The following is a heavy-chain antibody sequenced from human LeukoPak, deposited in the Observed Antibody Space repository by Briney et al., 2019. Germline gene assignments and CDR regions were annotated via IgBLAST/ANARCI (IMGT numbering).Heavy chain of an antibody. CDR1: GGSISSYY. CDR2: IYTSGST. J-gene: IGHJ4*02. Sequence: SETLSLTCTVSGGSISSYYWSWIRQPAGKGLEWIGRIYTSGSTNYNPSLKSRVTISVDTSKNQFSLKLSSVTAADTAVYYCARDSAAAGSSYFDYWGQGTLVTVSS. CDR3: ARDSAAAGSSYFDY. V-gene: IGHV4-4*07. D-gene: IGHD6-13*01.